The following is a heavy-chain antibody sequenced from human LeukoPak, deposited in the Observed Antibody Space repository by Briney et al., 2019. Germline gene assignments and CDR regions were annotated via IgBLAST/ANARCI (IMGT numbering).Heavy chain of an antibody. CDR1: GGSFSGYY. Sequence: SSETLSLTCAVYGGSFSGYYWSWIRQPPGKGLEWIGEINHSGSTYYNPSLKSRVTISVDTSKNQFSLKLSSVTAADTAVYYCARGRYYYDSSGYSKIYYFDYWGQGTLVTVSS. CDR3: ARGRYYYDSSGYSKIYYFDY. J-gene: IGHJ4*02. D-gene: IGHD3-22*01. CDR2: INHSGST. V-gene: IGHV4-34*01.